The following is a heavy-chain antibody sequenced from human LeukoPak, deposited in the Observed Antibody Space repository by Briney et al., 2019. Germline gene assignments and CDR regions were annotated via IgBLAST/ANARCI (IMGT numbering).Heavy chain of an antibody. V-gene: IGHV4-38-2*02. D-gene: IGHD3-3*01. Sequence: SETLSLTCTVSGYSISSGYYWGWIRQPPGKGLEWIGSIYHSGCTYYNPSLKSRVTISVDRSKNQFSLKLSSVTAADTAVYYCASGGRSDLDYWGQGTLVTVSS. CDR3: ASGGRSDLDY. J-gene: IGHJ4*02. CDR2: IYHSGCT. CDR1: GYSISSGYY.